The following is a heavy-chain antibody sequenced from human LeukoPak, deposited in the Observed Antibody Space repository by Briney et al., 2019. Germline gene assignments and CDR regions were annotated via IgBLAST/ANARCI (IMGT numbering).Heavy chain of an antibody. D-gene: IGHD3-22*01. CDR3: ARGDYYDSSGYYFPPNWFDP. CDR1: GGSFSGYY. CDR2: IYYSGST. Sequence: PSQTLSLTCAVYGGSFSGYYWSWIRQPPGKGLEWIGYIYYSGSTYYNPSLKSRVTISVDTSKNQFSLKLSSVTAADTAVYYCARGDYYDSSGYYFPPNWFDPWGQGTLVTVSS. J-gene: IGHJ5*02. V-gene: IGHV4-34*09.